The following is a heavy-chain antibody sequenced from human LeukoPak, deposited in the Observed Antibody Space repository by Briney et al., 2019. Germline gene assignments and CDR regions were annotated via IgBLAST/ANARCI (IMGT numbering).Heavy chain of an antibody. J-gene: IGHJ4*02. CDR3: ARTPSMIVVAKHYYFDY. V-gene: IGHV1-46*01. CDR2: INPSGGST. CDR1: GYTFTSYY. Sequence: GSVKVSCKASGYTFTSYYMHWVRQAPGQGLEWMGIINPSGGSTSYAQKFQGRVTMTRDTSTSTVYMELSSLRSEDTAVYYCARTPSMIVVAKHYYFDYWGQGTLVTVSS. D-gene: IGHD3-22*01.